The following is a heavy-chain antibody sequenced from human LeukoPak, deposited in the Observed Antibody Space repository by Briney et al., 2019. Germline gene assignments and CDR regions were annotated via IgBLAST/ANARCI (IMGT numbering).Heavy chain of an antibody. CDR2: ISYDGSNK. D-gene: IGHD6-13*01. CDR1: GFTFSSYV. CDR3: AREGIAAAALDY. Sequence: PGRSLRLSCAASGFTFSSYVMHWVRQAPGKGLEWVAVISYDGSNKYYADSVKGRFTISRDNSKNTLYLQMNSLRAEDTAVYYCAREGIAAAALDYWGQGTLVAVSS. J-gene: IGHJ4*02. V-gene: IGHV3-30-3*01.